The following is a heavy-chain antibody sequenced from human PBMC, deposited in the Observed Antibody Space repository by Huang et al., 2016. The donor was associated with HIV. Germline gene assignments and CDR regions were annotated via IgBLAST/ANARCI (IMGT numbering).Heavy chain of an antibody. CDR2: ISASGST. CDR3: ARMFKYDSGGYWGNDAFDI. CDR1: GGSFSGHY. Sequence: QVQLQQWGAELLKPSETLSLTCAVSGGSFSGHYWTWIRQPPGRGREWIGEISASGSTTYNPSLKSRVTSSGDTSQSQFSLKLNSVTAADTAIYYCARMFKYDSGGYWGNDAFDIWGQGTMVTVSS. D-gene: IGHD3-22*01. V-gene: IGHV4-34*02. J-gene: IGHJ3*02.